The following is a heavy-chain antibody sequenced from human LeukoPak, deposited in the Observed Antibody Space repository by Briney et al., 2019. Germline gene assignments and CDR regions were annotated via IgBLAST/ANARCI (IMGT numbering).Heavy chain of an antibody. CDR3: ARAPPPEVPAAIIDYFDY. CDR2: ISAYNGNT. Sequence: ASVKVSCKASGGTFSSYGISWVRQAPGQGLEWMGWISAYNGNTNYAQKLQGRVTMTTDTSTSTAYMELRSLRSDDTAVYYCARAPPPEVPAAIIDYFDYWGQGTLVTVSS. D-gene: IGHD2-2*02. J-gene: IGHJ4*02. CDR1: GGTFSSYG. V-gene: IGHV1-18*01.